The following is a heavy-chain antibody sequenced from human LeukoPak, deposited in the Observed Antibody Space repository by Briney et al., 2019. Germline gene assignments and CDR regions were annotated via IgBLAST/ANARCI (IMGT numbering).Heavy chain of an antibody. CDR2: IKQDGSEK. CDR3: ARRYFDY. Sequence: GGSPRLSCAASGFTFSSYWMQWVRQAPGKGLEWVANIKQDGSEKYYADSVKGRFIISRDNAKNALYLQMSSLRAEDTAIYYCARRYFDYWGQGTLVTVSS. J-gene: IGHJ4*02. CDR1: GFTFSSYW. V-gene: IGHV3-7*03.